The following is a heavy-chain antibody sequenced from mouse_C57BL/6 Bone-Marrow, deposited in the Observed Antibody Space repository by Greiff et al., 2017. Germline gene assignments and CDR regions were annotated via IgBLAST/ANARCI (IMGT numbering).Heavy chain of an antibody. D-gene: IGHD4-1*01. V-gene: IGHV1-26*01. Sequence: EVQLQQSGPELVKPGASVKISCKASGYTFTDYYMNWVKQSHGKSLEWIGDINPNNGGTSYNQKFKGKATLTVDKSSSTAYMELRSLTSEDSAVYYCAQTGTFDYWGQGTTLTVSS. CDR2: INPNNGGT. CDR1: GYTFTDYY. J-gene: IGHJ2*01. CDR3: AQTGTFDY.